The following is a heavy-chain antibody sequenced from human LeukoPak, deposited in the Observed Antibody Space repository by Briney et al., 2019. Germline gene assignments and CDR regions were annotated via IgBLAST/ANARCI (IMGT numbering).Heavy chain of an antibody. CDR2: ISNTGGST. D-gene: IGHD3-16*02. J-gene: IGHJ4*02. V-gene: IGHV3-23*01. Sequence: GGSLRLSCAASGFSFNTYAMSWVRQAPGKGLEWVSAISNTGGSTYYADSVKGRFTISRDKSKNTLSLQMNSLRAEDTAVYYCAKVMITFGGVIGSIDYWGQGTLVTVSS. CDR1: GFSFNTYA. CDR3: AKVMITFGGVIGSIDY.